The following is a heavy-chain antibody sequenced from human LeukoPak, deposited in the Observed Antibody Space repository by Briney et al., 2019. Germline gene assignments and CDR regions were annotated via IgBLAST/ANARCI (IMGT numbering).Heavy chain of an antibody. CDR3: TGDRGWFDP. Sequence: PGGSLRLSCAASGFTYSSYWMSWVRQAPGKGLEWVANINQDGSEKYYVDSVKGRFTISRDNAKNSLFLQMNTLRAEDTAVYYCTGDRGWFDPWGQGTLVTVSS. CDR2: INQDGSEK. J-gene: IGHJ5*02. CDR1: GFTYSSYW. V-gene: IGHV3-7*01.